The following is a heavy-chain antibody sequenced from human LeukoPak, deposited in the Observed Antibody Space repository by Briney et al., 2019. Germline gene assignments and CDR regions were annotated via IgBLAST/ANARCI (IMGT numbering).Heavy chain of an antibody. CDR3: VRLRRNSDTTGFYYYYDF. CDR1: GYTFSSYS. Sequence: GGSLRLSCAASGYTFSSYSINWVRQAPGKGLEWVSSISVRSNYIYYADSVRGRFRISRDDARDSLYLQMNNLRAEDTAVYYCVRLRRNSDTTGFYYYYDFWDQGTLVTVSS. CDR2: ISVRSNYI. D-gene: IGHD3-22*01. J-gene: IGHJ4*02. V-gene: IGHV3-21*01.